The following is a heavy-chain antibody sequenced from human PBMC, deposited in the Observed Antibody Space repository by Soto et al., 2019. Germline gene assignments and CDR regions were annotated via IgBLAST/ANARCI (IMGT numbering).Heavy chain of an antibody. CDR3: AIGGGQIYYSGMDV. V-gene: IGHV3-48*03. D-gene: IGHD3-3*01. CDR2: ISSSGSTI. J-gene: IGHJ6*02. Sequence: PGGSLRLSCAASGFTFSSYEMNWVRQAPGKGLEWVSYISSSGSTIYYADSVKGRFTISRDNAKNSLFLHLNSLSAGDTAVYYCAIGGGQIYYSGMDVWGQGTTVTVSS. CDR1: GFTFSSYE.